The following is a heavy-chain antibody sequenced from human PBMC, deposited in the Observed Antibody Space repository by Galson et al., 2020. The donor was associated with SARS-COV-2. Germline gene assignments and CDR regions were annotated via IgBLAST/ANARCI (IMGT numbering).Heavy chain of an antibody. Sequence: GESLKISCAASGFTFSSYAMSWVRQAPGKGLEWVSAISGSGGSTYYADSVKGRFTISRDNSKNTLYLQMNSLRAEDTAVYYCAKCDTAMAGYNWFDPWGQGTLVTVSS. CDR2: ISGSGGST. D-gene: IGHD5-18*01. CDR1: GFTFSSYA. J-gene: IGHJ5*02. V-gene: IGHV3-23*01. CDR3: AKCDTAMAGYNWFDP.